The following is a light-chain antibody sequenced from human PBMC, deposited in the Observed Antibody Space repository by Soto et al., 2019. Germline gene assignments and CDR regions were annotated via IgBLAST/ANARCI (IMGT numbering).Light chain of an antibody. Sequence: EIVMTQSPATLSVSPGERATLSCRASQSVNNNLAWYQQKPGQAPRLLIYGASATATGIPARFSGSGSGTEFTLTISSLQSEDFAVYYCQQYSNWPLTFGGGTKVEIK. CDR1: QSVNNN. CDR3: QQYSNWPLT. V-gene: IGKV3-15*01. CDR2: GAS. J-gene: IGKJ4*01.